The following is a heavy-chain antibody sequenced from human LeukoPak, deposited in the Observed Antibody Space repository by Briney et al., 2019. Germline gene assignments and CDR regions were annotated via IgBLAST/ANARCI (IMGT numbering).Heavy chain of an antibody. CDR3: AKYYYGSGSFLGLDY. D-gene: IGHD3-10*01. V-gene: IGHV1-46*01. Sequence: GASVKVSCKASGYAFTSYYMDWVRQAPGQGLEWMGVINPSGGSTSYAQKFQGRVTMTRDTSTSTVYMELSSLRSEDTAVYYCAKYYYGSGSFLGLDYWGQGTLVTVSS. CDR1: GYAFTSYY. J-gene: IGHJ4*02. CDR2: INPSGGST.